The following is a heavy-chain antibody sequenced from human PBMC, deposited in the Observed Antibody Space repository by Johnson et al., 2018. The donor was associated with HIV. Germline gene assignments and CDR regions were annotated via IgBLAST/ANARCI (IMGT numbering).Heavy chain of an antibody. J-gene: IGHJ3*02. D-gene: IGHD6-13*01. CDR3: AKDKQLGLSDAFDI. V-gene: IGHV3-30*02. Sequence: QVQLVESGGALIQPGGSLRLSCAASGFTISTYGMHWVRQAPGKGLEWVAFIRYDGSNKYYADSVKGQFTISRDNSKNTLYLQMNSLRAEDTALYYCAKDKQLGLSDAFDIWGQGTMVTVSS. CDR1: GFTISTYG. CDR2: IRYDGSNK.